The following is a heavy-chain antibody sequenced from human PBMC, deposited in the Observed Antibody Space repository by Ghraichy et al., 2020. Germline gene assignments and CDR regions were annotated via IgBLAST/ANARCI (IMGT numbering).Heavy chain of an antibody. Sequence: SCAASGFTFSSYAMHWVRQAPGKGLEWVAVISYDGSNKYYADSVKGRFTISRDNSKNTLYLQMNSLRAEDTAVYYCARDKGELLRAYYYYGMDVWGQGTTVTVSS. CDR1: GFTFSSYA. CDR2: ISYDGSNK. D-gene: IGHD1-26*01. V-gene: IGHV3-30-3*01. CDR3: ARDKGELLRAYYYYGMDV. J-gene: IGHJ6*02.